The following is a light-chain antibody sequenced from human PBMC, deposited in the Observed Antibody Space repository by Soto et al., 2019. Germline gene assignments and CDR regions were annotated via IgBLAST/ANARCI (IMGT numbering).Light chain of an antibody. J-gene: IGLJ1*01. CDR1: SSNIGAGYD. CDR2: GNS. CDR3: QSYDSSLSPYV. V-gene: IGLV1-40*01. Sequence: QPVLTQPPSVSGAPGQRVTISCTGSSSNIGAGYDVHWYQQLPGTAPKLLIYGNSNRPSGVPDRFSGSKSGTSASLAITGLQAEDEADYYCQSYDSSLSPYVFATGTKLTVL.